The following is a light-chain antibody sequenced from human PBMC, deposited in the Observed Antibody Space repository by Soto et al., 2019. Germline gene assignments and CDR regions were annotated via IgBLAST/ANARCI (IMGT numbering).Light chain of an antibody. Sequence: EIVLTQSPGTLSLSPGERATLSCRARQSVSSSYLAWYQQKPGQAPRLLIYGASSRATGIPDRFSGSVSGTDFTLTISRLGPEDFAVYYWQQYGSSPRTFGQGTKVEIK. V-gene: IGKV3-20*01. CDR2: GAS. CDR1: QSVSSSY. CDR3: QQYGSSPRT. J-gene: IGKJ1*01.